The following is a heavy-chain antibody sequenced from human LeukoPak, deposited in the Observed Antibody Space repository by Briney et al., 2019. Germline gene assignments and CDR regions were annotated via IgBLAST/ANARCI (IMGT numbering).Heavy chain of an antibody. CDR2: IIPIFGTA. D-gene: IGHD3-9*01. Sequence: ASVKVSCKASGGTFSSYAISWVRQAPGQGLEWMGGIIPIFGTANYAQKFQGRVTITADKSTSTDYMELSSLRSEDTAVYYCARSLLSYDILTGYAEFDYWGQGTLVTVSS. J-gene: IGHJ4*02. CDR3: ARSLLSYDILTGYAEFDY. V-gene: IGHV1-69*06. CDR1: GGTFSSYA.